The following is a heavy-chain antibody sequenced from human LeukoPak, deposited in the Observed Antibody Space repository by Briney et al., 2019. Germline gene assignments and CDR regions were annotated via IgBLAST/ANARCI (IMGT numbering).Heavy chain of an antibody. CDR2: INPSGGST. Sequence: ASVKVSCKAFGYTFTTYYMHWVRQAPGQGLEWMGIINPSGGSTSYAQKFQGRVTMTRDTSTSTVYMELSSLRSEDTAVYYCARDSSPDTAMELGLQDYWGQGTLVTVSS. D-gene: IGHD5-18*01. CDR3: ARDSSPDTAMELGLQDY. CDR1: GYTFTTYY. J-gene: IGHJ4*02. V-gene: IGHV1-46*01.